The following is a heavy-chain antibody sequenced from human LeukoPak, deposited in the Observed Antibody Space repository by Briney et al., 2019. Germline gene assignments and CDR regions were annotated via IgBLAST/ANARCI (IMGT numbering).Heavy chain of an antibody. V-gene: IGHV4-39*01. J-gene: IGHJ5*02. CDR2: IYYTGST. CDR1: GASVTSGGFY. Sequence: SETLSLTCSVSGASVTSGGFYWGWLRQSPGKGLEWIATIYYTGSTYYDPSLNSRVAISIDTSKNQLSSNVRSVSAADTAVYYCARHSGSGSLSRPFDPWGQGTLVTVTS. D-gene: IGHD3-10*01. CDR3: ARHSGSGSLSRPFDP.